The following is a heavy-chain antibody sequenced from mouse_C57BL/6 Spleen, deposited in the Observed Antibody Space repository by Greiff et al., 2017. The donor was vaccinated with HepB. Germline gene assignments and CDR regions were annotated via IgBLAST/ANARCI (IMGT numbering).Heavy chain of an antibody. Sequence: QVQLKQPGAELVKPGASVKMSCKASGYTFTSYWITWVKQRPGQGLEWIGDIYPGSGSTNYNEKFKSKATLTVDTSSSTAYMQLSSLTSEDSAVYYCARSGTTVVVPGYFDVWGTGTTVTVSS. J-gene: IGHJ1*03. D-gene: IGHD1-1*01. CDR1: GYTFTSYW. CDR3: ARSGTTVVVPGYFDV. V-gene: IGHV1-55*01. CDR2: IYPGSGST.